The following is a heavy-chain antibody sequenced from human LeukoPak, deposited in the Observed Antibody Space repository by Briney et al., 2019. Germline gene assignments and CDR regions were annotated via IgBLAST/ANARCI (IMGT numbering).Heavy chain of an antibody. CDR2: INPNSGGT. CDR3: ASTNYHYYGSGSYYLPGWFDP. D-gene: IGHD3-10*01. CDR1: GYTFTGYY. J-gene: IGHJ5*02. Sequence: ASVKVSCKASGYTFTGYYMHWVRQAPGQGLEWMGWINPNSGGTNYAQKFQGRVTMTRDTSISTAYMELSRLRSDDTAVYYCASTNYHYYGSGSYYLPGWFDPWGQGTLVTVSS. V-gene: IGHV1-2*02.